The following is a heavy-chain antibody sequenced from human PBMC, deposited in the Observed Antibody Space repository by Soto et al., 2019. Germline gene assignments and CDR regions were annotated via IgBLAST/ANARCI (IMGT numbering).Heavy chain of an antibody. CDR2: ISWDGGST. CDR3: ASSSGANNNFDY. J-gene: IGHJ4*02. CDR1: GFTCDDYT. V-gene: IGHV3-43*01. Sequence: EVQLVESGGVVVQPGGSLRLSCAASGFTCDDYTMHWVRQAPGKGLEWVSLISWDGGSTYYADSVKGRFTISRDNSKNSLYLQMNSLRTEDTALYYCASSSGANNNFDYWGQGTLVTVSS. D-gene: IGHD1-26*01.